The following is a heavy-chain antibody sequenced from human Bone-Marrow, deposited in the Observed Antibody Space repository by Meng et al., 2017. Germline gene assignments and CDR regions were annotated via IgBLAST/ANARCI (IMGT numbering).Heavy chain of an antibody. J-gene: IGHJ3*02. D-gene: IGHD3-3*01. CDR1: GFTFSSYT. CDR2: ISYDGNSK. Sequence: GGSLRLSCAVSGFTFSSYTMHWVRQAPGKGLEWVSIISYDGNSKYYADSVKGRFTISRDNSKNTLYLQMNSLRVEDTAVYYCGKDSRGPSVRAFDIWGQGTVVTVSS. CDR3: GKDSRGPSVRAFDI. V-gene: IGHV3-30*07.